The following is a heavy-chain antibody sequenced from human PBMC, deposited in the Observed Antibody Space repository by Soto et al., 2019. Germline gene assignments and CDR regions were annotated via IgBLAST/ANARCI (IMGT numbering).Heavy chain of an antibody. V-gene: IGHV3-30-3*01. CDR1: GFTLSSYA. Sequence: GGSMRLSCAASGFTLSSYAMHWVRQAPGKGLEWVAVISYDGSNKYYADSVKGRFTISRDNSKNTLYLQMNSLRAEDKAVYYCARDMAIAVAGARYYYYYYGMDVWGQGTTVTVSS. D-gene: IGHD6-19*01. CDR3: ARDMAIAVAGARYYYYYYGMDV. CDR2: ISYDGSNK. J-gene: IGHJ6*02.